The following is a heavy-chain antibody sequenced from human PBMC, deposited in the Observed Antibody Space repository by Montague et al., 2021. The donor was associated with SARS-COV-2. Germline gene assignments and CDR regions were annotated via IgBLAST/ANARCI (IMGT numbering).Heavy chain of an antibody. Sequence: SETLSLTCSVSGGSISTYYWSWIRQPPGKGLEWIGYIYYSGSTNYNPSLKSRVTISIDTSKNQFSLGLSSVTAADMAVYYCASPGGYCTGGSCYYVYWGQGTLVIVSS. CDR2: IYYSGST. CDR1: GGSISTYY. J-gene: IGHJ4*02. CDR3: ASPGGYCTGGSCYYVY. D-gene: IGHD2-15*01. V-gene: IGHV4-59*01.